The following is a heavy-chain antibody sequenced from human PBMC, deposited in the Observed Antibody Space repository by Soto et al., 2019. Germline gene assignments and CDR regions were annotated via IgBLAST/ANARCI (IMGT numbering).Heavy chain of an antibody. V-gene: IGHV1-18*01. J-gene: IGHJ6*02. CDR3: ARDRDCSSTSCYSSHYYYYGMDV. Sequence: ASVKVSCKASGYTFTSYGISWVRQAPGQGLEWMGWISAYNGNTNYAQKLQGRVTMTTDTSTSTAYMELRSLRSDDTAVYCCARDRDCSSTSCYSSHYYYYGMDVWGQGTTVTVSS. CDR2: ISAYNGNT. CDR1: GYTFTSYG. D-gene: IGHD2-2*01.